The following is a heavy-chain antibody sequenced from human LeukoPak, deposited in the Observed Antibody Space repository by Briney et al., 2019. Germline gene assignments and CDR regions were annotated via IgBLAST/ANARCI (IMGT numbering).Heavy chain of an antibody. V-gene: IGHV3-53*01. CDR3: ARDRAYGDYAS. CDR1: GFTASSNY. Sequence: PGGSLRLSCPASGFTASSNYMSWVRQAPGKGLEWVSIIYSADNTYYADSVKGRFIISRDNSKNTVYLQMNSLRAEDTAVYYCARDRAYGDYASWGQGTLVTVSS. J-gene: IGHJ5*02. D-gene: IGHD4-17*01. CDR2: IYSADNT.